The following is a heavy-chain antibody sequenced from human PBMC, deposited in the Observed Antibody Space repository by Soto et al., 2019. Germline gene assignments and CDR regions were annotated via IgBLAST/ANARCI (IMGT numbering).Heavy chain of an antibody. V-gene: IGHV3-30*18. CDR3: AKEASGSLYPYAYYGMDV. J-gene: IGHJ6*02. D-gene: IGHD3-16*01. CDR1: GLSLSGHG. CDR2: ISYDGSIK. Sequence: GGSLRLSCEGSGLSLSGHGIHWVRQPPGKGLEWVAVISYDGSIKYYADSVNGRFTLSRDDSKNTMYLQMNSLRVEDTAVYYCAKEASGSLYPYAYYGMDVWGQGTTVTVSS.